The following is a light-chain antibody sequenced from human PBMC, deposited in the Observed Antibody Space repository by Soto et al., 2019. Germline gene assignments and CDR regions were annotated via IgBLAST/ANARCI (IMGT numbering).Light chain of an antibody. CDR3: CSYTSSSSYV. CDR1: SSDVGTYNS. J-gene: IGLJ1*01. CDR2: DVS. Sequence: QSALTQPASVSGSPGQSSTISCTGTSSDVGTYNSVSWYQQYPGKAPKLMIHDVSNRPSGVSNRFSGSKSGNTASLTISGLQAEDEADYYCCSYTSSSSYVFGSGTKVTVL. V-gene: IGLV2-14*01.